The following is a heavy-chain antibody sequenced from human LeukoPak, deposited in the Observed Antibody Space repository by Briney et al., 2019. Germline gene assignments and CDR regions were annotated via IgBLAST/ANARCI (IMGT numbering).Heavy chain of an antibody. CDR1: IDSFTNYY. Sequence: SETLSLTCAVYIDSFTNYYWNWIRQTPGKGLEWIGEVNDSGGTNINPSLRSRVILSVDTSKNQFSLKLISVTAADTAVYYCATTMIVVANNWFDPWGQGTLVTVSS. CDR2: VNDSGGT. J-gene: IGHJ5*02. V-gene: IGHV4-34*01. CDR3: ATTMIVVANNWFDP. D-gene: IGHD3-22*01.